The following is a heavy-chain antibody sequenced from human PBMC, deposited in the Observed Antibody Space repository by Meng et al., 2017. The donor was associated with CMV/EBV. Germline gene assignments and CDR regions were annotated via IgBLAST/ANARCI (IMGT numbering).Heavy chain of an antibody. Sequence: GGSLRLSCAASGFTFSDDYMSWIRQAPGKGLEWVSYISSSGSTIYYADSVKGRFTISRDNAKNSLYLQMNSLRAEDTAVYYCARVSRYDFWSGIYYYYGMDVWGQGTTVTVSS. CDR1: GFTFSDDY. V-gene: IGHV3-11*04. J-gene: IGHJ6*02. D-gene: IGHD3-3*01. CDR2: ISSSGSTI. CDR3: ARVSRYDFWSGIYYYYGMDV.